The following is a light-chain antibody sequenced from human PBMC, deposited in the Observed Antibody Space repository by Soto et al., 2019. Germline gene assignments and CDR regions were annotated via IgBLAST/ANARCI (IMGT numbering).Light chain of an antibody. CDR3: QQTYSTLSIT. V-gene: IGKV1-39*01. J-gene: IGKJ5*01. CDR2: AAS. Sequence: DIQMTQSPSSLSASVGDRGTITCRASESIARHLNWYQQRPGKAPKLLIYAASTLQNGVPSRFRGGGSGTDFTLTISNLQPEDFATYYCQQTYSTLSITFGQGTRLEIK. CDR1: ESIARH.